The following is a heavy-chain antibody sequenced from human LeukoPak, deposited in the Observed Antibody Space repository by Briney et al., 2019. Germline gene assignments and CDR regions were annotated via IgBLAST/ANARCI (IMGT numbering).Heavy chain of an antibody. J-gene: IGHJ6*03. D-gene: IGHD3-10*01. V-gene: IGHV4-39*07. CDR3: ARAATAYYYGSEAFYYYMDV. CDR2: IYYSGST. Sequence: PSETLSLTCAVSGGSISSNSYYWGWIRQPPGKGLEWIGSIYYSGSTYYNPSLKSRVTISVDTSKNQFSLKLSSVTAADTAVYYCARAATAYYYGSEAFYYYMDVWGKGTTVTISS. CDR1: GGSISSNSYY.